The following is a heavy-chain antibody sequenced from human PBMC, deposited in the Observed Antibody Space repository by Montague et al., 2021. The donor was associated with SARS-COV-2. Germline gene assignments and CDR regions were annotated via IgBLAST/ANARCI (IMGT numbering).Heavy chain of an antibody. CDR2: IDWDDDK. CDR1: GFSLSTSGMC. V-gene: IGHV2-70*11. J-gene: IGHJ3*02. Sequence: PALGKPTQTLTPTCTFSGFSLSTSGMCVSWIRQPPGKALEWLARIDWDDDKYYSTSLKTRLTISKDTSKNQVVLTMTNMGPVDTATYYCARTSIPAAGTAFDIWGQGTMVTVSS. CDR3: ARTSIPAAGTAFDI. D-gene: IGHD6-13*01.